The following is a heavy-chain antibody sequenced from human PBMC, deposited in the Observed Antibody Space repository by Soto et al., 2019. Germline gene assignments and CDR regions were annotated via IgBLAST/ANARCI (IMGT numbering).Heavy chain of an antibody. D-gene: IGHD5-18*01. CDR3: AKDKGYVDWHFDL. J-gene: IGHJ2*01. CDR2: INWNSGNI. Sequence: EVQLVESGGGLVQPGRTLRLSCAASGFTFDDYAMHWVRHVPGKGLEWVSSINWNSGNIGYADSVKGRFTISRDNAKNSLYPQMNSLRPEDTALYYCAKDKGYVDWHFDLWGRGTRVTVSS. V-gene: IGHV3-9*01. CDR1: GFTFDDYA.